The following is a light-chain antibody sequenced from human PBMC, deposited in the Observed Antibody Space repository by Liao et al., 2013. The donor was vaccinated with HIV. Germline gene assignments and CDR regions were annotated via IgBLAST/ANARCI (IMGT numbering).Light chain of an antibody. V-gene: IGLV3-21*01. Sequence: SFVLTQSPSVSVAPGKTATITCGGDNLGSKSVHWYQQRPGQAPVLVIHSDDDRPSGIPGRYSGSKSGNSATLTISTVEAGDEANYYCQAWDSSTVVFGGGTKLTVL. J-gene: IGLJ2*01. CDR1: NLGSKS. CDR2: SDD. CDR3: QAWDSSTVV.